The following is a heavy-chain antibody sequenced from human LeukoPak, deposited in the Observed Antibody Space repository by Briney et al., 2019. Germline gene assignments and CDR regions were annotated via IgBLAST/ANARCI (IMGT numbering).Heavy chain of an antibody. V-gene: IGHV3-48*04. J-gene: IGHJ6*03. CDR3: AKRGGTYSYFYYMDV. CDR2: ISSSSSTI. D-gene: IGHD1-26*01. CDR1: GFTFSSYS. Sequence: GGSLRLSCAASGFTFSSYSMNWVRQAPGKGLEWVPCISSSSSTIYYADSVKGRFTISRDTSKNTVFLQMSSLRADDTAVYYCAKRGGTYSYFYYMDVWGKGTTVTVSS.